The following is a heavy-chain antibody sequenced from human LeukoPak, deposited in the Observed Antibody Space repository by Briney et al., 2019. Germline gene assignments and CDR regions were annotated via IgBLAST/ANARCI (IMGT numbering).Heavy chain of an antibody. J-gene: IGHJ4*02. D-gene: IGHD3-22*01. V-gene: IGHV1-18*01. CDR3: ARGQRGLYDSSGYYGLSDS. CDR1: GYTFTSYG. Sequence: ASVKVSCKASGYTFTSYGISWVRQAPGQGLEWMGWISAYNGNTNYAQKLQGRVTITADESTSTAYMELSSLRSEDTAVYYCARGQRGLYDSSGYYGLSDSWGQGTLVTVSS. CDR2: ISAYNGNT.